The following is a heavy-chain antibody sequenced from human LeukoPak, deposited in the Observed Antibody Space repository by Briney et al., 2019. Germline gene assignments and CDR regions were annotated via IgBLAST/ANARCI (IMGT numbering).Heavy chain of an antibody. CDR1: GGSFSGYF. Sequence: SETLSLTCAVYGGSFSGYFWSWIRQPPGKGLEWIGYIYYSGSTNYNPSLKSRVTISVDTSKNQFSLKLSSVTAADTAVYYCARGGGISHYYYYMDVWGKGTMVTISS. D-gene: IGHD6-13*01. CDR3: ARGGGISHYYYYMDV. J-gene: IGHJ6*03. CDR2: IYYSGST. V-gene: IGHV4-59*01.